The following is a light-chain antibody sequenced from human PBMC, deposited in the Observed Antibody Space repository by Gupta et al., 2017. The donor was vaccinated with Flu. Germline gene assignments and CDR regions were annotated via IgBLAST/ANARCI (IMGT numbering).Light chain of an antibody. CDR1: DWGSEY. CDR3: QAWDSSTCV. J-gene: IGLJ1*01. V-gene: IGLV3-1*01. Sequence: SYALTQPPSVSVSPGQTASSTCSGDDWGSEYDSWYQQKPGQSPVLVIYKDNQRASANPERFSDSGSATTATLTVPETEAVAEDYYYSQAWDSSTCVFGTGTKVTVL. CDR2: KDN.